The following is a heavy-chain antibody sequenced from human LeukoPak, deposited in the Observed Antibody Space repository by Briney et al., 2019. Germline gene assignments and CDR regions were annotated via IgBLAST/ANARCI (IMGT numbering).Heavy chain of an antibody. J-gene: IGHJ4*01. V-gene: IGHV4-59*08. CDR2: VYYDGST. CDR3: ATYTRHCSGGTCHSIDY. CDR1: RDSIRSYH. D-gene: IGHD2-15*01. Sequence: SETLSLTCTVSRDSIRSYHWTWIRQPPGRGLEWIGYVYYDGSTNYNPSFRSRVTISLDASNNQFSLKLSSVTAADTATYYCATYTRHCSGGTCHSIDYWGHGTLVTVSS.